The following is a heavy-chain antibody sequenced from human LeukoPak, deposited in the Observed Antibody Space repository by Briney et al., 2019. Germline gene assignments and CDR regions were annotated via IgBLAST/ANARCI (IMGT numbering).Heavy chain of an antibody. V-gene: IGHV3-23*01. D-gene: IGHD2-2*02. J-gene: IGHJ4*02. CDR2: IIGSGGIT. CDR1: GFTFSSYA. CDR3: AKRGYCSSTSCHTPFDY. Sequence: GGSLRLSCAASGFTFSSYAMIWVRQAPGKGLEWVSSIIGSGGITYYADSVKGRFTISRDNSKNTLYLQMNSLRAEDTAVYYCAKRGYCSSTSCHTPFDYWGQGTLVTVSS.